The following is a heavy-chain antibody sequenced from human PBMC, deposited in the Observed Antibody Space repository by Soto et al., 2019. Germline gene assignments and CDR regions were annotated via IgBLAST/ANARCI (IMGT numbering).Heavy chain of an antibody. CDR1: GGSFSGYY. Sequence: SETLSLTCAVYGGSFSGYYWSWIRQPPGKGLEWIGEINHSGSTNYNPSLKSRVTISVDTSKNQFSLKLSSVTAADTAVYYCARHRGDYGYEDYYGMDVWGQGTTVT. J-gene: IGHJ6*02. CDR2: INHSGST. V-gene: IGHV4-34*01. D-gene: IGHD4-17*01. CDR3: ARHRGDYGYEDYYGMDV.